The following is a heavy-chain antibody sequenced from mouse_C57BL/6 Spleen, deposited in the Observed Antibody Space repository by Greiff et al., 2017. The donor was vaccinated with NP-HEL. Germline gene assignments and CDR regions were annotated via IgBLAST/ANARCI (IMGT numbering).Heavy chain of an antibody. CDR3: ARITKRVDTYFDY. J-gene: IGHJ2*01. CDR2: TNPTNGRT. Sequence: VQLQQSGAELVKAGASVKMSCTASGYTFTSYWMHWVKQRLEQGLEWFAGTNPTNGRTYYNEKFKSKATLTVDKSSSTAYMLLSGPTCEDSAVYYCARITKRVDTYFDYWGQGTTLTVSS. CDR1: GYTFTSYW. D-gene: IGHD2-4*01. V-gene: IGHV1S81*02.